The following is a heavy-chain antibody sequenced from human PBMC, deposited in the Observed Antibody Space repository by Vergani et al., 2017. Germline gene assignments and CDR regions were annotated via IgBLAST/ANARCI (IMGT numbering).Heavy chain of an antibody. V-gene: IGHV4-59*01. Sequence: VQLLESGGGLVQPGGSLRLSCAASGFTFSSYAMSWVRQAPGKGLEWIGYIYYSGSTNYNPSLKSRVTISVDTSKNQFSLKLSSVTAADTAVYYCARGEYSSSSDAANAFDIWGQGTMVTVSS. J-gene: IGHJ3*02. CDR3: ARGEYSSSSDAANAFDI. CDR2: IYYSGST. CDR1: GFTFSSYA. D-gene: IGHD6-6*01.